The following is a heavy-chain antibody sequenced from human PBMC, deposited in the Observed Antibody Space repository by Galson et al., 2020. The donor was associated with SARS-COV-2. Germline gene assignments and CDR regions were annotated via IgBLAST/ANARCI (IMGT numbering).Heavy chain of an antibody. J-gene: IGHJ4*02. D-gene: IGHD3-10*01. CDR3: ARDVAGGEDGTGALYS. V-gene: IGHV4-4*02. CDR2: IYHTGTT. Sequence: SETLSLTCVVSGGSISSNNWWSWVRQPPGKGLEWLGEIYHTGTTNDNPSLERRLIISVDKSKNQFSLRLTSVTAAATAVYYCARDVAGGEDGTGALYSWGQGTMVTVSS. CDR1: GGSISSNNW.